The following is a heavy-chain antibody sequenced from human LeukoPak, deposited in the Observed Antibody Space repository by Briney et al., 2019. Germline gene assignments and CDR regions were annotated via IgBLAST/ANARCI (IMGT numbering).Heavy chain of an antibody. J-gene: IGHJ4*02. Sequence: GSLRLSCAASGFTFSSYGMSWVRQAPGKGLEWVSAISGSGGSTYYADSVKGRFTISRDNAKNSLYLQMNSLRAEDTAVYYCARELSCSGGSCYSYFDYWGQGTLVTVSS. CDR3: ARELSCSGGSCYSYFDY. CDR1: GFTFSSYG. D-gene: IGHD2-15*01. CDR2: ISGSGGST. V-gene: IGHV3-23*01.